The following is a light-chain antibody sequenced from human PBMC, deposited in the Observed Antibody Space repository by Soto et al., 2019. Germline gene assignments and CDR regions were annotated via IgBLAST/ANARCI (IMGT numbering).Light chain of an antibody. Sequence: EIVLTQSPATLSWSPGERATLSCRASQSVSSYLVWYQQKPGQAPRLLIYDASNRATGIPARFSGSGSGTDFTLTISSLEPEDFAVYYCQQRSNWPPITFGQGTRLEIK. CDR1: QSVSSY. V-gene: IGKV3-11*01. CDR3: QQRSNWPPIT. J-gene: IGKJ5*01. CDR2: DAS.